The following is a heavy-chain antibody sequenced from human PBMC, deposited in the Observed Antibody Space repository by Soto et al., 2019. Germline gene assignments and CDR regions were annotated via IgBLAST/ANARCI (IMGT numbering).Heavy chain of an antibody. V-gene: IGHV3-66*01. D-gene: IGHD3-10*02. CDR1: GFTVSSKS. CDR2: INTAGDT. J-gene: IGHJ4*02. CDR3: AGSSGDYVDSREFAY. Sequence: GGSLRLSCAASGFTVSSKSMNWVRQAPGKGLEWVSLINTAGDTHYADFMEGRFIISSNNSRNTLYHQMNSLGADNTVVYYCAGSSGDYVDSREFAYWGQGTLVTVSS.